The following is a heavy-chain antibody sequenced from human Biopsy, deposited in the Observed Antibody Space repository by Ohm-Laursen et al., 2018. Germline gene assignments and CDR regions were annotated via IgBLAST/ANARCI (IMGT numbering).Heavy chain of an antibody. J-gene: IGHJ4*02. V-gene: IGHV3-9*01. CDR1: GFTFDDYA. CDR2: ISWNSGSK. CDR3: AKGAGSSRSQGFDY. D-gene: IGHD6-13*01. Sequence: SLRLSCAASGFTFDDYAMYWVRHAPGKGLEWVSGISWNSGSKGYADSVKGRFTISRDSAKNSLYLQMNSLRTEDTALYYCAKGAGSSRSQGFDYRGPGTLVTVSS.